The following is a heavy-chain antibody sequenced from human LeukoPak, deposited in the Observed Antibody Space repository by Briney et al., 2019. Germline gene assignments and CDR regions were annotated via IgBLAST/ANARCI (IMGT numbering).Heavy chain of an antibody. CDR3: AKDLSVLGNQNFDY. CDR1: GFTFSSYA. D-gene: IGHD3-16*01. V-gene: IGHV3-23*01. CDR2: ISGSGGST. Sequence: GGSLRLSCAASGFTFSSYAMSWVRQAPGKGLEWVSAISGSGGSTYYADSVKGRFTICRDNSKNTLYLQMSSLRVEDTAVYYCAKDLSVLGNQNFDYWGQGTLVTVSS. J-gene: IGHJ4*02.